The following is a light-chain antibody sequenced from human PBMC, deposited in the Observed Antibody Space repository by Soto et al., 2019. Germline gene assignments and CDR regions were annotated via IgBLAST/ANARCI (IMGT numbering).Light chain of an antibody. V-gene: IGKV3-20*01. CDR1: QSISSNY. J-gene: IGKJ1*01. CDR3: QQYGTSPWT. Sequence: EIVLTQSPGTLSLFAGERATLSCRATQSISSNYLAWYQQKPGQAPRLLIYIASRRATGIPDRFSGSGSGTDFTLTISRLEPEDSALYYCQQYGTSPWTFGQGTKVENK. CDR2: IAS.